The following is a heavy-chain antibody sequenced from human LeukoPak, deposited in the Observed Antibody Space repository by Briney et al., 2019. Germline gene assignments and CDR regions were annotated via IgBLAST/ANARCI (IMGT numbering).Heavy chain of an antibody. CDR2: INPNSGGT. V-gene: IGHV1-2*02. D-gene: IGHD6-19*01. J-gene: IGHJ4*02. CDR3: AQEGYSSGTWDY. CDR1: GYTFTGYY. Sequence: ASVKVSCKASGYTFTGYYMHWVRQAPGQGLEWMGWINPNSGGTNYAQKFQGRVTMTRDTSIGTAYMELSRLRSDDTAVYYCAQEGYSSGTWDYWGQGTLVTVSS.